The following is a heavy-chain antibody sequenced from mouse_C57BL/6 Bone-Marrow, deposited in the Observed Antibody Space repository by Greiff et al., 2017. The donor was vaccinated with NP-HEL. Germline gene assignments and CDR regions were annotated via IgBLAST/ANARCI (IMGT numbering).Heavy chain of an antibody. J-gene: IGHJ3*01. Sequence: VQLQQSGPVLVKPGASVKMSCKASGYTFTDYYMNWVKQSHGKSLEWIGVINPYNGGTSYNQKFKGKATLTVDKSSSTAYMELNSLTSEDSVVYYCARLDSHYYGSSYVGFAYWGQGTLVTVSA. CDR2: INPYNGGT. V-gene: IGHV1-19*01. CDR3: ARLDSHYYGSSYVGFAY. D-gene: IGHD1-1*01. CDR1: GYTFTDYY.